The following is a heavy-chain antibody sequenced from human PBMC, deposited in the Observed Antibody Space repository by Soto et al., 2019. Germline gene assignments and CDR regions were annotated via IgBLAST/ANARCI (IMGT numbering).Heavy chain of an antibody. CDR1: GYTFTNYE. D-gene: IGHD5-12*01. Sequence: ASVKVSCKASGYTFTNYETICVRQATGQGLEWVGWMNPNSGDTVYAEKFQGRVTLTRDASISTAYMELSSLRYEDTAVYYCATSGGGWLQPPVWGRGTLVTVSS. CDR3: ATSGGGWLQPPV. CDR2: MNPNSGDT. V-gene: IGHV1-8*01. J-gene: IGHJ4*02.